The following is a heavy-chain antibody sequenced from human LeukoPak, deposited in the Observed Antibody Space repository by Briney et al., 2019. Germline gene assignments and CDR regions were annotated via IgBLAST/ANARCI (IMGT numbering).Heavy chain of an antibody. V-gene: IGHV3-21*01. Sequence: GGSLRLSCAASGFTFSSYSMNWVRQAPGKGLEWVSSISSSSSYIYYADSVKGRFTISRDNAKSSLYLQMNSLRAEDTAVYYCARDMSIAPHSKYMDVWGKGTTVTVSS. D-gene: IGHD6-6*01. CDR2: ISSSSSYI. CDR3: ARDMSIAPHSKYMDV. CDR1: GFTFSSYS. J-gene: IGHJ6*03.